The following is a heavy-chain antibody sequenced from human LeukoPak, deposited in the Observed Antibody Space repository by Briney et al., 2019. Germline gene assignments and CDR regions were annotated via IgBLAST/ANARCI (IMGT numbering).Heavy chain of an antibody. D-gene: IGHD2-15*01. CDR3: ARDGYCSGGSCYSGYAFDI. CDR1: GGSISSYY. J-gene: IGHJ3*02. CDR2: IYTSGST. Sequence: SETLSLTCTVSGGSISSYYWSWIRQPAGKGLEWIGRIYTSGSTNYNPSLKSRVTMSVDTSKNQFSLKLSSVTAADTAVCYCARDGYCSGGSCYSGYAFDIWGQGTMVTVSS. V-gene: IGHV4-4*07.